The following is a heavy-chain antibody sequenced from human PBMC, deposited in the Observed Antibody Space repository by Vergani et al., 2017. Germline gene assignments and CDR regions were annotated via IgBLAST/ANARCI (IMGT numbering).Heavy chain of an antibody. V-gene: IGHV4-39*01. J-gene: IGHJ4*02. CDR1: GGSISSSSYY. Sequence: QLQLQESGPGLVKPSETLSLTCTVSGGSISSSSYYWGWIRPPPGKGLEGIGSIYYSGSTYYNPSLKRRVTITVDTSKNQFSLKLSSVTAADTAVYYCARMEVGPSYYFDYWGQGTLVTVSS. D-gene: IGHD1-26*01. CDR2: IYYSGST. CDR3: ARMEVGPSYYFDY.